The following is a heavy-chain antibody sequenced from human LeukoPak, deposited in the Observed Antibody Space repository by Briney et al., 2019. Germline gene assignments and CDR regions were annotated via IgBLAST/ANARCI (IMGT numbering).Heavy chain of an antibody. J-gene: IGHJ3*02. Sequence: PSETLSLTCTVSGGSISSSSYYWGWIRQPPGKGLEWIGSIYYSGSTYYNPSLKSRVTISVDTSKNQFSLKLSSVTAADTAVYYCARTRYFDWLLLDGDAFDIWGQGTMVTVSS. V-gene: IGHV4-39*07. CDR3: ARTRYFDWLLLDGDAFDI. CDR2: IYYSGST. CDR1: GGSISSSSYY. D-gene: IGHD3-9*01.